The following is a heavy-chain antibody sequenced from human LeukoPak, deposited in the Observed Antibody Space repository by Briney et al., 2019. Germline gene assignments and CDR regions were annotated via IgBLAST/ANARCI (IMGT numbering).Heavy chain of an antibody. Sequence: GGSLRLSCAASGFTFSSYIMNWVRQAPGKGLEWVSSISSSTYIYYADSVKGRFTISRDNAKNSLYLQMNSLRAEDTAVYYCAGGLERPHFDYWGQGTLVTVSS. CDR3: AGGLERPHFDY. V-gene: IGHV3-21*01. CDR1: GFTFSSYI. J-gene: IGHJ4*02. D-gene: IGHD1-1*01. CDR2: ISSSTYI.